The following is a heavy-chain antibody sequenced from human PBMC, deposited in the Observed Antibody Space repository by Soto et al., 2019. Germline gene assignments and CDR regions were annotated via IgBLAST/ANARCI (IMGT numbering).Heavy chain of an antibody. CDR2: IYYSGST. D-gene: IGHD4-17*01. Sequence: SETLSLTYTVSGGSIGSGDYYWIWIRQPPGKGLEWIGYIYYSGSTYYNPSLKSRVTISVDTSKNQFSLKLSSVTAADTAVYYCARAHGDYRPYFDYWGQGTLVTVSS. CDR3: ARAHGDYRPYFDY. J-gene: IGHJ4*02. CDR1: GGSIGSGDYY. V-gene: IGHV4-30-4*08.